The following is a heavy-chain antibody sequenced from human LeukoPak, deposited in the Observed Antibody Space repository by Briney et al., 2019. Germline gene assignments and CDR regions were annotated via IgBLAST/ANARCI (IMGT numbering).Heavy chain of an antibody. D-gene: IGHD3-22*01. CDR1: GGSISSSTHY. J-gene: IGHJ6*03. CDR3: ARATNYYDSSGYYRRLYYYYYMDV. V-gene: IGHV4-39*07. CDR2: IYYSGST. Sequence: SETLSLTCTVSGGSISSSTHYWAWIRQPPGRGLEWIGIIYYSGSTHYNPSLKSRVTISVDTFKNQFSLKLSSVTAADTAVYYCARATNYYDSSGYYRRLYYYYYMDVWGKGTTVTVSS.